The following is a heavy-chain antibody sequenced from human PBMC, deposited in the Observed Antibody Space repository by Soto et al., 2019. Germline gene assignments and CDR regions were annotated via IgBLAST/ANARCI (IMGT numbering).Heavy chain of an antibody. J-gene: IGHJ4*02. CDR1: GSTFTSSV. V-gene: IGHV3-23*01. CDR2: LGLIPRHT. CDR3: AAYADGPYRPPYDY. D-gene: IGHD3-16*02. Sequence: QSGGSLRLSCAASGSTFTSSVMAWVRRPPGRGLEWISSLGLIPRHTFYADSVKGRFTISRDNSRTTLYLQMTGLTFDDTAVYYCAAYADGPYRPPYDYWGQGTQVTVSS.